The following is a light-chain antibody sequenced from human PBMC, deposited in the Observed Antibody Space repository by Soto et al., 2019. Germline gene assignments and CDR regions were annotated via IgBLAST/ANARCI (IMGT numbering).Light chain of an antibody. CDR2: AAS. J-gene: IGKJ3*01. CDR3: QQYGGSPFT. Sequence: EIVLTQSPGTLSLSPGERATLSCRASQSVSVNSLAWYQQKGGQAPRLLIYAASTRATGVPDRFSGTGSGTDFALTLSRLETDDSAVYYCQQYGGSPFTFGPVTKVDIK. V-gene: IGKV3-20*01. CDR1: QSVSVNS.